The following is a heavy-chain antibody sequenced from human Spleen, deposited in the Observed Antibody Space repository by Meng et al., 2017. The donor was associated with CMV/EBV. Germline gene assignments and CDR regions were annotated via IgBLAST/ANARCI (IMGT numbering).Heavy chain of an antibody. CDR1: GYTFTSYY. Sequence: ASVKVSCKASGYTFTSYYIHWVRQAPGQGLEWMGIINPTSGGTSYAQRFKGRVTMTRDTSTATVYMEVSSLTSEDTAVYFCARGRPFGSFDSSDTPGVPFDYWGQGTLVTVSS. D-gene: IGHD6-19*01. CDR2: INPTSGGT. J-gene: IGHJ4*02. CDR3: ARGRPFGSFDSSDTPGVPFDY. V-gene: IGHV1-46*01.